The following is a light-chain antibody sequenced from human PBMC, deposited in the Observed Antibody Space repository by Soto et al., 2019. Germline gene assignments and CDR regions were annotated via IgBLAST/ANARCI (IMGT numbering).Light chain of an antibody. J-gene: IGKJ2*01. CDR1: QSISSW. CDR2: KAS. CDR3: QQYNSDQYT. V-gene: IGKV1-5*03. Sequence: DIQMTQSPSTLSASVGDRGTITCRASQSISSWLAWYQQKPGKAPKLLIYKASILESGLPSRFRGSGSGTELTLNISSRQHDDFVTYYCQQYNSDQYTFGQGTNLEIK.